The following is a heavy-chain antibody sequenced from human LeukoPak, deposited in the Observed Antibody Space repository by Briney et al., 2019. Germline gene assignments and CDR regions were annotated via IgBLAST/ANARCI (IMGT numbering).Heavy chain of an antibody. CDR2: INPSGGST. V-gene: IGHV1-46*01. D-gene: IGHD3-22*01. CDR3: ARVTVYYYDSSGNGHDAFDI. Sequence: ASVKVSCKASAHTFATYNMHWVRQAPGQGLEWMGIINPSGGSTSYAQKFQGRVTMTRDTSTSTVYMELSSLRSEDTAVYYCARVTVYYYDSSGNGHDAFDIWGQGTMVTVSS. CDR1: AHTFATYN. J-gene: IGHJ3*02.